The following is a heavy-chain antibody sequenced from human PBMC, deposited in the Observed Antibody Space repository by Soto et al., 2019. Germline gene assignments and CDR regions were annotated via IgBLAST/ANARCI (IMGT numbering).Heavy chain of an antibody. V-gene: IGHV1-69*12. CDR2: IIPSFGTA. Sequence: QVQLVQSGAEVKKPGASVKVSCKASGGTFSSYAINWVRQAPVQGLEWMGGIIPSFGTANYAQKFQGRVTITEDESTSTAGMDVSSLRSEDKAAYYCARSGYYDSSGDPNWFDPWGHRTLVTVSA. CDR3: ARSGYYDSSGDPNWFDP. D-gene: IGHD3-22*01. CDR1: GGTFSSYA. J-gene: IGHJ5*02.